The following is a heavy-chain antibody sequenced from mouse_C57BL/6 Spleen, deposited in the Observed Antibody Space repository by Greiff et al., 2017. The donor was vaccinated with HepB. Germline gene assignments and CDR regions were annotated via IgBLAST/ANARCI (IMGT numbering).Heavy chain of an antibody. CDR1: GYAFSSYW. CDR2: IYPGDGDT. D-gene: IGHD2-5*01. J-gene: IGHJ4*01. Sequence: VHLVESGAELVKPGASVKISCKASGYAFSSYWMNWVKQRPGKGLEWIGQIYPGDGDTNYNGKFKGKATLTADKSSSTAYMQLSSLTSEDSAVYFCARPYYSNYGAMDYWGQGTSVTVSS. V-gene: IGHV1-80*01. CDR3: ARPYYSNYGAMDY.